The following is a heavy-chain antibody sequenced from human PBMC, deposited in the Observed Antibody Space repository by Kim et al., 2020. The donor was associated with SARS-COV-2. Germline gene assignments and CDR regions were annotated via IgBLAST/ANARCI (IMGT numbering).Heavy chain of an antibody. V-gene: IGHV1-2*02. CDR2: VNPNSGRT. Sequence: ASVKVSCKASGYTFSDYSMHWVRQAPGQGLEWMGRVNPNSGRTNYAQKFQGRVAMTRDTSISTAYMEVSRLRSDDTAVYYCATAYSSGWSGEDLEYWGQGTLVTVSS. CDR1: GYTFSDYS. J-gene: IGHJ4*02. D-gene: IGHD6-19*01. CDR3: ATAYSSGWSGEDLEY.